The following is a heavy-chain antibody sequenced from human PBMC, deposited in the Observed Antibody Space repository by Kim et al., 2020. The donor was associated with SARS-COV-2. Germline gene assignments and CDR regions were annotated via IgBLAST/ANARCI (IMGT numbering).Heavy chain of an antibody. V-gene: IGHV4-59*01. CDR2: YYSGST. J-gene: IGHJ5*02. D-gene: IGHD3-10*01. Sequence: YYSGSTNHNPSLKSRVTISVDTSKNQFSLKLSSVTAADTAVYYWARAELRGVGREAVWFGELLSPRFDPWGQGTLVTVSS. CDR3: ARAELRGVGREAVWFGELLSPRFDP.